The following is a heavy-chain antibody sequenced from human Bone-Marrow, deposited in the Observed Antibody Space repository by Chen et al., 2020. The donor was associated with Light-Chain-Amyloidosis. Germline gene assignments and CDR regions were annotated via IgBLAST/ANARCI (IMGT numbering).Heavy chain of an antibody. CDR2: RSGSGGSR. V-gene: IGHV3-23*04. J-gene: IGHJ3*02. Sequence: EVQLVESGGGLLQRGGSLRLSCAASGFAFSSYAMSWVRQAPGKGLEWVSTRSGSGGSRYYVDSVKGRLTISTDNSKNALFLQMNSLRAEDTAVYYCAKDISYDDILPGYPADAFDIWGQGTMVTVSS. CDR1: GFAFSSYA. CDR3: AKDISYDDILPGYPADAFDI. D-gene: IGHD3-9*01.